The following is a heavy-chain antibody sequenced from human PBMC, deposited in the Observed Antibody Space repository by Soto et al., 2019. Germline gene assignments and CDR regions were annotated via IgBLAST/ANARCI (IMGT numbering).Heavy chain of an antibody. CDR2: INPNGGST. Sequence: QVQLVQSGAEVKKPGASVKVSCKASGYTFTSYYVHWVRQAPGQGLEWMGIINPNGGSTTYAQKFQGRVSMTRHTPTSTVYMELSSLRSEDTAVYYCARARESYSYFDSWGQGTLVTVSS. D-gene: IGHD1-26*01. J-gene: IGHJ4*02. CDR3: ARARESYSYFDS. CDR1: GYTFTSYY. V-gene: IGHV1-46*01.